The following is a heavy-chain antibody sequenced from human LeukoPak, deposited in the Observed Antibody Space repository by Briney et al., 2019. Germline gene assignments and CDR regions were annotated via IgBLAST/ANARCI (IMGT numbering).Heavy chain of an antibody. D-gene: IGHD2-2*01. J-gene: IGHJ4*02. CDR1: GYTFTTYG. CDR2: ISAYNGNT. V-gene: IGHV1-18*01. Sequence: ASVKVSCKASGYTFTTYGISWVRQAPGQGLEWMGWISAYNGNTNYAQKLQGRVTMTTDTSTSTAYMELRSLRSDDTAVYHCARWGSTWTFHDYWGQGTLVTVSS. CDR3: ARWGSTWTFHDY.